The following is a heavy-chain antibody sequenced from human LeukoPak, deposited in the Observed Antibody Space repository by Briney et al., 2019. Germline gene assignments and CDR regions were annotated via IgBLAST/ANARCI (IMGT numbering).Heavy chain of an antibody. CDR3: ARQVQPYDFRSGYYAFDY. CDR2: IYYSGST. J-gene: IGHJ4*02. D-gene: IGHD3-3*01. Sequence: PSETLSLTCTVSGGSISSYYWSWIRQPPGKGLEWIGYIYYSGSTNYNPSLKSRVTISVDTSKNQFSLKLSSVTAADTAVYYCARQVQPYDFRSGYYAFDYWGQGTLVTVSS. CDR1: GGSISSYY. V-gene: IGHV4-59*01.